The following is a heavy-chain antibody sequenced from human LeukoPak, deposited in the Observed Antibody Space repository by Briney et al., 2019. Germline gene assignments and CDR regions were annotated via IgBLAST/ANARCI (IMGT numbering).Heavy chain of an antibody. CDR2: INHSGTTNY. J-gene: IGHJ3*02. CDR1: SGSFSDYY. Sequence: PSETLSLTCAVYSGSFSDYYWTWIRQPPGRGLEWIGEINHSGTTNYNYNPSLKSRVTISVDTSKNQFSLRLSSVTAADTAVYYCARDLHDAFDIWGQGTVVTVSS. V-gene: IGHV4-34*01. CDR3: ARDLHDAFDI.